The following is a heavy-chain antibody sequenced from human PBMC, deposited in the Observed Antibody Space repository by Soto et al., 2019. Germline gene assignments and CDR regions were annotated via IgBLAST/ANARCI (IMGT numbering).Heavy chain of an antibody. CDR2: IPQDGVDG. CDR3: ARDHLILPAHDFFYGSDV. D-gene: IGHD2-21*02. J-gene: IGHJ6*02. CDR1: GFTFSMYS. V-gene: IGHV3-7*03. Sequence: GGSLRLSCEVSGFTFSMYSMSWVRQSPGKGLEWVAKIPQDGVDGHYADSVKGRFTISRDNGKNSLYLQLNNLRAEDTAVYYCARDHLILPAHDFFYGSDVWGRGATVTISS.